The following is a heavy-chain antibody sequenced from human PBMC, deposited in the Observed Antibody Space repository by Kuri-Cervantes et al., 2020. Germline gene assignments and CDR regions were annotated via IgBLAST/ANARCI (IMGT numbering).Heavy chain of an antibody. Sequence: SETLSLTCTVSGGSISSSSYYWGWIRQPPGKGLEWIGSIYYSGSTYYNPSLKSRVTISVDTSKNQFSLKLSSVTAADTAVYYCARARYCSGGSCWAWDYWSQGTLVTVSS. J-gene: IGHJ4*02. V-gene: IGHV4-39*07. CDR3: ARARYCSGGSCWAWDY. D-gene: IGHD2-15*01. CDR1: GGSISSSSYY. CDR2: IYYSGST.